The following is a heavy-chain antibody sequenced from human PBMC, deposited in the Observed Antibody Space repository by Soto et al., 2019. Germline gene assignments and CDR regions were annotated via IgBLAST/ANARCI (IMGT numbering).Heavy chain of an antibody. CDR2: ISYDGSNK. D-gene: IGHD3-3*01. CDR3: ARAGNFWSGYYDY. CDR1: GFTFSSYA. V-gene: IGHV3-30*04. J-gene: IGHJ4*02. Sequence: GGSLRLSCAASGFTFSSYAMHWVRQAPGKGLEWVAVISYDGSNKYYADSVKGRFTISRDNSKNTLYLQMNSLRAEDTAVYYCARAGNFWSGYYDYWGQGTLVTVSS.